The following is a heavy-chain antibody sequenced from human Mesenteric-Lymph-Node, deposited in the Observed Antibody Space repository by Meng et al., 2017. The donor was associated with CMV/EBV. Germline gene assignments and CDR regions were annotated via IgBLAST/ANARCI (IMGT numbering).Heavy chain of an antibody. J-gene: IGHJ4*02. CDR1: GGSVNSDNFF. CDR3: AGRTANYRDDF. D-gene: IGHD5-24*01. CDR2: IYYTGST. V-gene: IGHV4-61*01. Sequence: TCTVSGGSVNSDNFFWSWIRQPPGKGLEWIGYIYYTGSTDYSPSLKSRVIISVDTSKNQFSLRLSSVTAADTAVYYCAGRTANYRDDFWGQGTLVTVSS.